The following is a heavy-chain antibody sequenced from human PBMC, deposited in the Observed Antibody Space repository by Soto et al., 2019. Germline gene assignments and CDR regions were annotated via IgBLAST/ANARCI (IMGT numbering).Heavy chain of an antibody. V-gene: IGHV3-30-3*01. J-gene: IGHJ4*02. CDR3: ARETPRIFGVVSPPDY. CDR2: ISHDGSNK. Sequence: PGGSLRLSCAASGFTFSSYAMHWVRQAPGKGLEWVAVISHDGSNKYYADSVKGRFTISRDNSKNTLYLQMNSLRAEDTAVYYCARETPRIFGVVSPPDYWGQGTLVTVSS. CDR1: GFTFSSYA. D-gene: IGHD3-3*02.